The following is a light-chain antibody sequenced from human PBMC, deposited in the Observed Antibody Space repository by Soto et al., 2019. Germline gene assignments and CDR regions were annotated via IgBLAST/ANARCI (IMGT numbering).Light chain of an antibody. Sequence: QSVLTQPRSVSGSPGQSVTISCTGTSSDVGGYNYVSWYQQHPGKAPKVMIYDVSERPSGVPDRFSGSKSGNTASLTISGLQAEDEADYYCCSYASSSTPVVFGGGTKLTVL. V-gene: IGLV2-11*01. CDR2: DVS. CDR1: SSDVGGYNY. CDR3: CSYASSSTPVV. J-gene: IGLJ2*01.